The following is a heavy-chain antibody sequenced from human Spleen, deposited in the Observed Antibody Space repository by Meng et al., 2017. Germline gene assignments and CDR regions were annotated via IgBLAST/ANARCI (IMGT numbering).Heavy chain of an antibody. CDR2: IYYSGST. D-gene: IGHD1-20*01. Sequence: QLQLQESGSGPVKPSQTLSLTCSVSGGSISSGDSYWSWIRQPPGKGLEWIGYIYYSGSTYYNPSLRSRITISVDTSKNQFSLRLRSVTAADTAVDYCASYGTCFGNNCPLSSFVHWGQGTLVTVSS. J-gene: IGHJ4*02. CDR3: ASYGTCFGNNCPLSSFVH. V-gene: IGHV4-30-4*01. CDR1: GGSISSGDSY.